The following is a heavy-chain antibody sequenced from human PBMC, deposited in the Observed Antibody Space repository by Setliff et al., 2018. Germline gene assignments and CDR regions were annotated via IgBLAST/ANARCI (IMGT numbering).Heavy chain of an antibody. D-gene: IGHD3-10*01. CDR3: AKSSGSSSATNLEY. Sequence: GESLKISCTTSGFTFFSYTMNWVRQAPGKGLEWVSAITDDGDTTHYAGSVKGRFTIDRDNTNSKLYLQMNSLRVEDTALYYCAKSSGSSSATNLEYFGPGTLVTVSS. CDR2: ITDDGDTT. CDR1: GFTFFSYT. J-gene: IGHJ4*02. V-gene: IGHV3-23*01.